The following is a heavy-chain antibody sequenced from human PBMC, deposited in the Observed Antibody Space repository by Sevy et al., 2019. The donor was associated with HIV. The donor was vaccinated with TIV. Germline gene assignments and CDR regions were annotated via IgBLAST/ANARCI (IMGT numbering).Heavy chain of an antibody. CDR3: ARQGSSWTFDP. D-gene: IGHD6-13*01. CDR2: IAYDESTK. J-gene: IGHJ5*02. V-gene: IGHV3-30-3*01. Sequence: GGSLRLSCAASGFAFSSYSMHWVRQAPGKGLEWVAVIAYDESTKYYGDSVRGRFTISRDNSKNTLYLQMNSLREEDTGIYYCARQGSSWTFDPWGQGTLVTVSS. CDR1: GFAFSSYS.